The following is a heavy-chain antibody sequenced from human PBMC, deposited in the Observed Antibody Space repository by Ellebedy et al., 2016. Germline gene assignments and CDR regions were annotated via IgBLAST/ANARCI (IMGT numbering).Heavy chain of an antibody. CDR1: GGSISSYY. J-gene: IGHJ4*02. D-gene: IGHD5-18*01. CDR3: ASTGYSYGFGNYFDY. V-gene: IGHV4-59*01. Sequence: SETLSLTCTVSGGSISSYYWSWIRQPPGKGLEWIGYIYYSRSTNYNPSLKSRVTISVDTSKNQFSLKLSSVTAADTAVYYCASTGYSYGFGNYFDYWGQGTLVTVSS. CDR2: IYYSRST.